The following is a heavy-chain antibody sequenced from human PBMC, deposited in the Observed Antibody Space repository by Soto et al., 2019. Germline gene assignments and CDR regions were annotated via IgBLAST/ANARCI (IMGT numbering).Heavy chain of an antibody. Sequence: SVKVSCKASGGTFSIYAISWVLQAPGQGLEWMGGIIPIFGTANYARKFQGRVTITADESTSTAYMELSSLRSEDTAVYYCARSPMVRGVIGYYYGMDVWGQGTTVTVSS. D-gene: IGHD3-10*01. J-gene: IGHJ6*02. CDR1: GGTFSIYA. V-gene: IGHV1-69*13. CDR3: ARSPMVRGVIGYYYGMDV. CDR2: IIPIFGTA.